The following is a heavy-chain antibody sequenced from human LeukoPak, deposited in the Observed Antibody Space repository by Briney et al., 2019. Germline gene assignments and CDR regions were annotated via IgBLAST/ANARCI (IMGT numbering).Heavy chain of an antibody. CDR2: IYYSRST. Sequence: PSETLSLTCTVSGGSISSYYWSWIRQPPGKGLEWIGYIYYSRSTNYNPSLKSRVTISVDTSKNQFSLKLSSVTAADTAVYYCARTATVAGAFFDYWGQGTLVTVSS. J-gene: IGHJ4*02. V-gene: IGHV4-59*01. CDR1: GGSISSYY. D-gene: IGHD6-19*01. CDR3: ARTATVAGAFFDY.